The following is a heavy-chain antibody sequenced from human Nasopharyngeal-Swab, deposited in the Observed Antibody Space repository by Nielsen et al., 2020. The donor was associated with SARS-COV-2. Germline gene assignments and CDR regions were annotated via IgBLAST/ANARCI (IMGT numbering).Heavy chain of an antibody. CDR2: ISWNSGSI. J-gene: IGHJ6*03. Sequence: SLKISCAASGFTFDDYAVHWVRQAPGKGLEWVSGISWNSGSIGYADSVKGRFTISRDNAKNSLYLQMNSLRAEDTALCYCAKDMSPNTYYYYMDVWGKGTTVTVSS. CDR3: AKDMSPNTYYYYMDV. CDR1: GFTFDDYA. V-gene: IGHV3-9*01.